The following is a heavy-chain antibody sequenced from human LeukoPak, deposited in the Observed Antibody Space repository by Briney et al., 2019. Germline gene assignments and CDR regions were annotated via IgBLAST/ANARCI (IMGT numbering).Heavy chain of an antibody. J-gene: IGHJ5*02. CDR1: GFTFNDYA. CDR2: ISWNSGSI. Sequence: VRSLRLSCAASGFTFNDYAMDWVRQAPGKGLEWVSGISWNSGSIGYADSVKGRFTISRDNAKNSLYLQMNSLRAEDTAFYYWAKTSGSSGYYPFDPWGQGTLVTVSS. CDR3: AKTSGSSGYYPFDP. D-gene: IGHD3-22*01. V-gene: IGHV3-9*01.